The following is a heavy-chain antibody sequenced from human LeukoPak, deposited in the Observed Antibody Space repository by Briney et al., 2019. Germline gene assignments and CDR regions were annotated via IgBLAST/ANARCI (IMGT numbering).Heavy chain of an antibody. J-gene: IGHJ4*02. CDR1: GYTFNNYG. D-gene: IGHD5-18*01. CDR3: ARVPNVYSYGYDY. CDR2: ISAYNGNT. V-gene: IGHV1-18*01. Sequence: ASVKVSCKASGYTFNNYGISWVRQAPGQGLEWMAWISAYNGNTNYALKLRGRVTMTTDTSTSTAYMELRSLRSDDTAVYYCARVPNVYSYGYDYWGQGTLVTVSS.